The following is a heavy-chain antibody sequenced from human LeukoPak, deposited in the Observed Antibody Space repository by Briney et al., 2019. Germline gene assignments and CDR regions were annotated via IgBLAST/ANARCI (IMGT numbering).Heavy chain of an antibody. V-gene: IGHV3-23*01. J-gene: IGHJ4*02. CDR2: ISGSGGST. D-gene: IGHD3-10*01. CDR3: AKDVHYYGSGSYYR. Sequence: SGGSLRLSCAASGFTSSSYAMSWVRQAPGKGLEWVSAISGSGGSTYYADSVKGRFTISRDNSKNTLYLQMNSLRAEDTAVYYCAKDVHYYGSGSYYRWGQGTLVTVSS. CDR1: GFTSSSYA.